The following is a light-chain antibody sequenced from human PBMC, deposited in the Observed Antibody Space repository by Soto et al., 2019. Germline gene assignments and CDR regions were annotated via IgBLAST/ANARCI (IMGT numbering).Light chain of an antibody. CDR3: QQCDSSPFT. CDR1: RTVGSSY. J-gene: IGKJ3*01. CDR2: GTS. V-gene: IGKV3-20*01. Sequence: ENVLTQSPGTLSLSPGGRATLSCRASRTVGSSYLAWYQHKPGQAPRLLIYGTSTRATGTPDRFSGSGSGTEFTLTISRLEPEDSAVYFCQQCDSSPFTFGPGTKVEI.